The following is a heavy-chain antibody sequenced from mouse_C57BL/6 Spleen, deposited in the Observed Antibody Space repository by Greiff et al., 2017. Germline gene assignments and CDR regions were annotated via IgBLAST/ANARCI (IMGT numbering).Heavy chain of an antibody. CDR1: GYTFTSYW. Sequence: QVQLQQPGAELVRPGSSVKLSCKASGYTFTSYWMDWVKQRPGQGLEWIGNIYPSDSETHYNQKFKDKATLTVDKSSSTAYMQLSSLTSEDSAVYYWARSSPDYYAMDYWGQGTSVTVSS. D-gene: IGHD1-1*01. CDR2: IYPSDSET. J-gene: IGHJ4*01. CDR3: ARSSPDYYAMDY. V-gene: IGHV1-61*01.